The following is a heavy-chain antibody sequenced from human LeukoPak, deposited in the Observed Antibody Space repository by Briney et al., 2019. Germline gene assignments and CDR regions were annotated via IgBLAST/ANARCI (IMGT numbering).Heavy chain of an antibody. CDR2: IWYDGSNK. Sequence: PGRSLRLSCAASGLTFSPYGMHWVRQAPGKGLEWVAVIWYDGSNKCYADSVKGRFTISRDNSKNTLYLQMNSLRAEDTAVYYCAGDYGEHYYGMDVWGQGTTVTVSS. CDR1: GLTFSPYG. J-gene: IGHJ6*02. V-gene: IGHV3-33*01. D-gene: IGHD4-17*01. CDR3: AGDYGEHYYGMDV.